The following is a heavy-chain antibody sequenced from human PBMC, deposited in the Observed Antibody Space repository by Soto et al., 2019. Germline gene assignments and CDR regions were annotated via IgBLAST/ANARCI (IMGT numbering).Heavy chain of an antibody. V-gene: IGHV3-23*01. CDR1: GFTFKNFA. Sequence: GGSRRVSCAAAGFTFKNFAMIWVGQAPGKGLEWVSAISGSGSNTYYADSVKGRFTISRDNSKNTVSLQMNSLRVEDTAVYYCTPGEERNSNWYRKFASWRHGTQVTVSS. J-gene: IGHJ4*01. CDR2: ISGSGSNT. CDR3: TPGEERNSNWYRKFAS. D-gene: IGHD6-13*01.